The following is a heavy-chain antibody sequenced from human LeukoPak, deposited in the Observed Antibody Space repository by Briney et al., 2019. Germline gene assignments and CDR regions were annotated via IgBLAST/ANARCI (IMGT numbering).Heavy chain of an antibody. CDR1: GFTFSNYW. CDR3: ARGPDCSGGSCYPGRFDY. J-gene: IGHJ4*02. V-gene: IGHV3-74*01. D-gene: IGHD2-15*01. CDR2: IKRYGSST. Sequence: GGSLRLSCAASGFTFSNYWMHWVRQAPGKGLVWVSRIKRYGSSTTYADSVKGRFTISRDNAKDTLYLQMNSLRADDTAVYYCARGPDCSGGSCYPGRFDYWGQGTLVTVSS.